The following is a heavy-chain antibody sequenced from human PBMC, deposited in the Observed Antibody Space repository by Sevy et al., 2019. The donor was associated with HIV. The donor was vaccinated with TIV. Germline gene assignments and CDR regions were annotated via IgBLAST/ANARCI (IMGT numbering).Heavy chain of an antibody. CDR2: ISRSSSTI. J-gene: IGHJ4*02. Sequence: GGSLRLSCAASGFTFSNAWMSWVRQAPGKGLEWVSYISRSSSTIYYADSVKGRFTISRDNAKNSLYLQMNSLRDEDTAVYYCARERKMYDSSGYYFHFDYWGQGTLVTVSS. D-gene: IGHD3-22*01. V-gene: IGHV3-48*02. CDR3: ARERKMYDSSGYYFHFDY. CDR1: GFTFSNAW.